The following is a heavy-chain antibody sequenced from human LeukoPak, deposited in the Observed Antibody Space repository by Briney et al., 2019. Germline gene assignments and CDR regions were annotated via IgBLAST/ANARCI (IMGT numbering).Heavy chain of an antibody. J-gene: IGHJ4*02. V-gene: IGHV3-23*01. CDR2: ISDSGGST. Sequence: PGGSLRLSCAASGLTFGSHAMSWVRQAPGKGLEWVSRISDSGGSTIYADSVKGRFTISRDNSKNTLYLQMNSLGAEDTAVYYCAKEDSGWFYFDYWGQETLVTVSS. CDR1: GLTFGSHA. CDR3: AKEDSGWFYFDY. D-gene: IGHD6-19*01.